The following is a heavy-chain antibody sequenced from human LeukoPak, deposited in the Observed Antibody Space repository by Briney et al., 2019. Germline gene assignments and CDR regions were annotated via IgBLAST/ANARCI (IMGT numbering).Heavy chain of an antibody. D-gene: IGHD3-16*02. CDR1: GGSISSAGYY. J-gene: IGHJ4*02. CDR2: IYHSGTT. CDR3: ARNWGYRYRYRSFYY. Sequence: PSETLSLTCNVSGGSISSAGYYWSWIRQSPGRGLEWIGYIYHSGTTFYSPSLKSPVPISLDTSKSHFSLTLSAVTAADTAVYYCARNWGYRYRYRSFYYWGQGILVTVSS. V-gene: IGHV4-30-2*06.